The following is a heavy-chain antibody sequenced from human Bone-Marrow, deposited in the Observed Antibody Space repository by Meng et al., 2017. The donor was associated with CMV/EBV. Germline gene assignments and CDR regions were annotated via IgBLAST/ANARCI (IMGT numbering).Heavy chain of an antibody. Sequence: GESLKISCAASGFTFSSYAMHWVRQAPGKGLEWVAVISYDGSNKYYADSVKGRFTISRDNSKNTLYLQMNSLRAEDTAVYYCAREQHYYDSSGVFAPWGPGTLVTVSS. J-gene: IGHJ5*02. CDR3: AREQHYYDSSGVFAP. V-gene: IGHV3-30*04. CDR1: GFTFSSYA. D-gene: IGHD3-22*01. CDR2: ISYDGSNK.